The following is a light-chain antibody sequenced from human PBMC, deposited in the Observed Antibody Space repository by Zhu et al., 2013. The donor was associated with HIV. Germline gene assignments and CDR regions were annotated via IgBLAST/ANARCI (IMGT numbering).Light chain of an antibody. CDR3: QQYDTYWT. CDR1: QGIRSN. CDR2: AAS. Sequence: IQLTQSPSSLSASIGDRVTITCRASQGIRSNLAWYQQKLGEAPKLLIYAASTLQSGVPSRFSGSGSGTEFTLTISSLQPEDFATYYCQQYDTYWTFGQGTKVEI. J-gene: IGKJ1*01. V-gene: IGKV1-9*01.